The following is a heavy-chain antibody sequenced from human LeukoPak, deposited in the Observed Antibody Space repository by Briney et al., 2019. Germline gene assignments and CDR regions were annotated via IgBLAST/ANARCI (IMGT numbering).Heavy chain of an antibody. Sequence: SQRVSLTCTVSGGSISSGGYYWSWIRQHPGKGLEWIGYIYYSGSTYYNPSLKSRVTISVDTSKNQFSLKLSSVTAADTAVYYCARDDTGSGIYWGQGTMVTVCS. CDR1: GGSISSGGYY. D-gene: IGHD3-10*01. J-gene: IGHJ4*02. CDR3: ARDDTGSGIY. CDR2: IYYSGST. V-gene: IGHV4-31*03.